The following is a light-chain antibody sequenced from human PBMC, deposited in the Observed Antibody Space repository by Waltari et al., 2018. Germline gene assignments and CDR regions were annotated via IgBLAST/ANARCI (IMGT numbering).Light chain of an antibody. Sequence: QSALTQPASVSGSPGQSITISCTGTSRDVGGYNYVSWYQQHPGKAPKLMIYDVSNRPSGVSNRFSGSKSGNTASLTISGLQAEDEADYYCSSYTSSSILVVFGGGTKLTVL. CDR1: SRDVGGYNY. CDR2: DVS. J-gene: IGLJ2*01. V-gene: IGLV2-14*03. CDR3: SSYTSSSILVV.